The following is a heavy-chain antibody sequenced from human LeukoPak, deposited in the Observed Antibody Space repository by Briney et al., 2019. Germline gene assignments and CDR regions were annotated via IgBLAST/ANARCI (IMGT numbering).Heavy chain of an antibody. CDR2: ISSSGST. J-gene: IGHJ4*02. CDR3: ARDGEMGTIENYFDY. CDR1: GDSISSGDYY. V-gene: IGHV4-61*02. D-gene: IGHD5-24*01. Sequence: PSETLSLTCTVSGDSISSGDYYWSWIRQPAGKGLEWIGRISSSGSTNYNPSLKSRVTISVDTSKNQFSLKLSSVTAADTAVYFCARDGEMGTIENYFDYWGQGALVTVSS.